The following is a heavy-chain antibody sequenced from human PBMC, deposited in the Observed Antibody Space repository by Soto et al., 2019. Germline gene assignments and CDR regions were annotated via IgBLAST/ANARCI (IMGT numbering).Heavy chain of an antibody. CDR1: GFTFSSYA. Sequence: QVQLVASGGGVVQPGRSLRLSCAASGFTFSSYAMHWVRQAPGNGLEWVAVIWYDGSNKNYADSVKGRFTISRDNSKNTLYLQMNSLRTEDTAVYYCAKARHGSGTYSYFDYWGQGILVTVSS. J-gene: IGHJ4*02. V-gene: IGHV3-30*18. D-gene: IGHD3-10*01. CDR3: AKARHGSGTYSYFDY. CDR2: IWYDGSNK.